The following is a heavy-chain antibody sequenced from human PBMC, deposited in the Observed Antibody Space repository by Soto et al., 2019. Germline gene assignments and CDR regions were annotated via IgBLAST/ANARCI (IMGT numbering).Heavy chain of an antibody. CDR1: GFTFSSYG. D-gene: IGHD1-7*01. CDR2: ISYDGSNK. Sequence: GGSLRLSCAASGFTFSSYGMHWVRQAPGKGLEWVAVISYDGSNKYYADSVKGRFTISRDNSKNTLYLQMNSLRAEDTAVYYCAKDLLWGTGTNYYGMDVWGQGTTVTVSS. V-gene: IGHV3-30*18. CDR3: AKDLLWGTGTNYYGMDV. J-gene: IGHJ6*02.